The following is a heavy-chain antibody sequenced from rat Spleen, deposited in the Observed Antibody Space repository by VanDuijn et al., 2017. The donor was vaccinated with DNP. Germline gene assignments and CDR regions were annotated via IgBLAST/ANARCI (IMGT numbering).Heavy chain of an antibody. J-gene: IGHJ3*01. CDR2: SSYDGSGT. CDR1: GFTFSGYY. D-gene: IGHD1-12*02. Sequence: EVLLVESDGGLVQPGRSLKLSCGASGFTFSGYYMAWVRQAPTKGLEWVATSSYDGSGTYYRDSVKGRFTISRDNAKSSLYLQMNSLKSEDTATYYCARHDSDYYDGSYSSAFAYWGQGTLVTVSS. CDR3: ARHDSDYYDGSYSSAFAY. V-gene: IGHV5-29*01.